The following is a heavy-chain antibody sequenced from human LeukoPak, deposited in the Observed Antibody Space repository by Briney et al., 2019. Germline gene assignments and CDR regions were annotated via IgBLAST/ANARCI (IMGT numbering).Heavy chain of an antibody. Sequence: ASVKVSCKASGGTFSSYAISWVRQAPGQGLEWMGGIIPIFGTANYAQKFQGRVTITADESTSTAYMELSSLRSEDTAVYYCARDRDPYNWFDPWGQGTLVTVSS. CDR1: GGTFSSYA. V-gene: IGHV1-69*13. CDR3: ARDRDPYNWFDP. CDR2: IIPIFGTA. J-gene: IGHJ5*02.